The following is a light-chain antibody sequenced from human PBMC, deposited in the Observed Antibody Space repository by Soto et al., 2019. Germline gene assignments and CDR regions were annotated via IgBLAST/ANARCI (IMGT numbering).Light chain of an antibody. Sequence: QSALTQPASVSGSPGQSITISCTGTSSDVGAYNYASWYQQYPGEAPKVIIYDVSHRPAGVSNRFSGSKSGNTASLTISGLQTQDEADYYCSSYTSATTYVFGTGT. CDR1: SSDVGAYNY. CDR3: SSYTSATTYV. J-gene: IGLJ1*01. CDR2: DVS. V-gene: IGLV2-14*01.